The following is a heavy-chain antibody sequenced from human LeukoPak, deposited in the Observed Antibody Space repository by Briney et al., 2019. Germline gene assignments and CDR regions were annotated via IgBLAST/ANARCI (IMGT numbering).Heavy chain of an antibody. CDR1: GFTFSSYA. J-gene: IGHJ5*02. Sequence: GGSLRLSCAASGFTFSSYAMSWVRQAPGKGLEWVSAISGSGGSTYYADSVTGRFTISRDNSKNTLYLQMNSLRAEDTAVYYCAKDQRGAIVVVTAPDDWFDPWGQGPLVTVSS. CDR3: AKDQRGAIVVVTAPDDWFDP. CDR2: ISGSGGST. D-gene: IGHD2-21*02. V-gene: IGHV3-23*01.